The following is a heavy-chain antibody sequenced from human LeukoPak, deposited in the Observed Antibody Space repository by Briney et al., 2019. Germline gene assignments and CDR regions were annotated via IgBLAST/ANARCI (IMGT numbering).Heavy chain of an antibody. J-gene: IGHJ4*02. CDR2: INHGGST. V-gene: IGHV4-34*01. CDR3: ATRRYGDYEGLYFDY. Sequence: PSETLSLTCAVYGGSFSGYYWSWISQPPGKGLEWIGEINHGGSTNYNPSLKGRVTISVDTSKNQFSLKLSSVTAADTAVYYRATRRYGDYEGLYFDYWGQGTLVTVSS. D-gene: IGHD4-17*01. CDR1: GGSFSGYY.